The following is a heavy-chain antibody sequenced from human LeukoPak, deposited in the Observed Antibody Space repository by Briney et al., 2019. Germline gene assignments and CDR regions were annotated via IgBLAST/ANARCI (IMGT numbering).Heavy chain of an antibody. J-gene: IGHJ4*02. D-gene: IGHD5-18*01. CDR3: SRHLSGVTGYTYGRGIDY. V-gene: IGHV3-7*01. Sequence: GGSLRLSCAASGFTFSSYWMSWVRQAPGKGLEWVANIKKDGSEKYYVDSVKGRFTISRDNAKKSLYLQVNSLRAEDTAVYYCSRHLSGVTGYTYGRGIDYWGQGTLVTVSS. CDR2: IKKDGSEK. CDR1: GFTFSSYW.